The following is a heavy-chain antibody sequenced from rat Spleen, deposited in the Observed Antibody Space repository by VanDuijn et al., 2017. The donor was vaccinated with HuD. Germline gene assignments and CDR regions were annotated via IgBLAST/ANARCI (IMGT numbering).Heavy chain of an antibody. CDR2: IIYDGSRT. CDR3: ARLAIYYSSYVWYFDF. CDR1: GFTFSDYA. J-gene: IGHJ1*01. Sequence: EVQLVESGGGLVQPGNSLKLPCAASGFTFSDYAMAWVRQAPKKGLEWVATIIYDGSRTYYRDSVKGRFTVSRDNAKSTLYLQMDSLRSEDTATYYCARLAIYYSSYVWYFDFWGPGVMVTVSS. D-gene: IGHD1-2*01. V-gene: IGHV5S10*01.